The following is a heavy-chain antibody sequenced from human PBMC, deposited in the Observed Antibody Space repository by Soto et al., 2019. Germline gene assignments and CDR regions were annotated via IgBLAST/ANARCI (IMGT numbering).Heavy chain of an antibody. D-gene: IGHD3-22*01. Sequence: GGSLTLSCAASGFTFSSYSMNWVRQAPGKGLEWVSSISSSSSYIYYADSVKGRFTISRDNAKNSLYLQMNSLRAEDTAVYYCARDLYYYDSSGYYYDYYYYGMDLWGQGTTVTVSS. J-gene: IGHJ6*02. CDR3: ARDLYYYDSSGYYYDYYYYGMDL. CDR2: ISSSSSYI. V-gene: IGHV3-21*01. CDR1: GFTFSSYS.